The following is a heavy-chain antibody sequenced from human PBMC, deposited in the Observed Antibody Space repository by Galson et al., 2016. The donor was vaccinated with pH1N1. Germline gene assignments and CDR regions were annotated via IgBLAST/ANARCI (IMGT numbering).Heavy chain of an antibody. CDR2: INSKTGRT. CDR1: GYTFTEYY. V-gene: IGHV1-2*06. J-gene: IGHJ4*02. Sequence: SVKVSCKASGYTFTEYYIHWVRQAPGQGLEWMGRINSKTGRTEYAQSFQGRVTMTRDTSISAAYMDLKRLRSDDTAVYYCARAPMGSTLYYCDYWGQGTLVTVSS. D-gene: IGHD1-26*01. CDR3: ARAPMGSTLYYCDY.